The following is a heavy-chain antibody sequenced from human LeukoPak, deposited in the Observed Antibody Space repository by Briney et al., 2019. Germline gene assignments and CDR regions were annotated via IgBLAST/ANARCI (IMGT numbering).Heavy chain of an antibody. V-gene: IGHV4-61*02. J-gene: IGHJ3*02. CDR1: GGSISSGSYY. CDR3: ASHIGGSYSDPRDAFDI. Sequence: SQTLSLTCTVSGGSISSGSYYWSWIRQPAGKGLEWIGRIYTSGSTNYNPSLKSRVTISVDTSKNQFSLKLSSVTAADTAVYYCASHIGGSYSDPRDAFDIWGQGTMVTVSS. CDR2: IYTSGST. D-gene: IGHD1-26*01.